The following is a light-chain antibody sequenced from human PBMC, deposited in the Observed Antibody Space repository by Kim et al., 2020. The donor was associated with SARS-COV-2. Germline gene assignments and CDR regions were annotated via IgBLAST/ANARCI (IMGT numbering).Light chain of an antibody. J-gene: IGLJ3*02. CDR2: GKN. Sequence: LGQTVLITCQGNSLRNYYASWYQQRPGQAPRLLIYGKNSRPSGISDRFSGSTSGNTASLTITATQAEDEADYFCSSRDSSGDNVMLFGGGTKLTVL. V-gene: IGLV3-19*01. CDR3: SSRDSSGDNVML. CDR1: SLRNYY.